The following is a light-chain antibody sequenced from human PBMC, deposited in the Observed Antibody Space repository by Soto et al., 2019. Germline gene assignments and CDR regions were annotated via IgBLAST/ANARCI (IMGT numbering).Light chain of an antibody. CDR1: QNLGTLY. J-gene: IGKJ5*01. Sequence: IVLTQSPGTLSLSPWERGTLSCRASQNLGTLYLAWFQQKSGQAPRLLIYSASRRATGIPDRFTGSGSGTDFTLTISRLEPEDFAVYYCQHFGDSPITFGQGTRLEIK. CDR2: SAS. V-gene: IGKV3-20*01. CDR3: QHFGDSPIT.